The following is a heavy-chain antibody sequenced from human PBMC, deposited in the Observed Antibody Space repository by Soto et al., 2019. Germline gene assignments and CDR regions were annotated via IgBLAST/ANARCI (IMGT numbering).Heavy chain of an antibody. D-gene: IGHD5-12*01. CDR2: IPSRGRP. V-gene: IGHV4-30-4*01. J-gene: IGHJ5*02. Sequence: QVQLRESGPGLVKPSQTLSLTCSVSGASVAGGSYYWSWVRQPPGKGLEWIGYIPSRGRPFYNPSLTSRGTISADTSKTQLSLQLTSVTAADTAVYYCARDTYSGYAFGLWGQGTLVTVSS. CDR3: ARDTYSGYAFGL. CDR1: GASVAGGSYY.